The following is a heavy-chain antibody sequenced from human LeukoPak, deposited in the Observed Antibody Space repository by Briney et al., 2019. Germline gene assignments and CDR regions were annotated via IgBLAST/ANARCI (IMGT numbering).Heavy chain of an antibody. CDR1: GYNFTGYY. Sequence: ASVHASCKASGYNFTGYYMHWVRQATGHGLEWMGRINPHSGGTNYAQKFQGRAPVTRDTSISTACMELSRLTSDDTAVCYCARGAETTTNWFDPWGQGTLVTVAS. CDR2: INPHSGGT. V-gene: IGHV1-2*02. J-gene: IGHJ5*02. CDR3: ARGAETTTNWFDP. D-gene: IGHD1-7*01.